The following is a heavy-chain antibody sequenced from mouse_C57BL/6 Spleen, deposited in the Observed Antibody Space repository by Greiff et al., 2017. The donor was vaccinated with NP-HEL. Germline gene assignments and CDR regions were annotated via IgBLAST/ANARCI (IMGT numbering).Heavy chain of an antibody. Sequence: DVKLQESGPGLVKPSQSLSLTCSVTGYSITSGYYWNWIRQFPGNKLEWMGYISYDGSNNYNPSLKNRISITRDTSKNQFFLKLNSVTTEDTATYYCARGDGYESGLANWGQGTLVTVSA. D-gene: IGHD2-2*01. CDR2: ISYDGSN. CDR1: GYSITSGYY. V-gene: IGHV3-6*01. J-gene: IGHJ3*01. CDR3: ARGDGYESGLAN.